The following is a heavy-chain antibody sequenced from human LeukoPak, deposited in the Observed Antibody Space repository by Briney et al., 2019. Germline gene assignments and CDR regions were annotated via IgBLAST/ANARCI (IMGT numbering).Heavy chain of an antibody. CDR1: GGSVSSGSYY. Sequence: SETLSLTCTVSGGSVSSGSYYWSWIRQPPGKGLEWIGYIYYSGSTNYNPSLKSRVTISVDTSKNQFSLKLSSVTAADTAVYYCARNLDCGGDCYPNWGQGTLVTVSS. J-gene: IGHJ4*02. CDR3: ARNLDCGGDCYPN. V-gene: IGHV4-61*01. CDR2: IYYSGST. D-gene: IGHD2-21*02.